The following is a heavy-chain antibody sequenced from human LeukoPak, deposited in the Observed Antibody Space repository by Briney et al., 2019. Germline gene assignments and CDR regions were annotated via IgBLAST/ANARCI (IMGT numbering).Heavy chain of an antibody. CDR2: INHGGST. Sequence: PSETLSLTCAVYGGSFSGYYWSWIRQPPGKGLEWIGEINHGGSTNYNPSLKSRVTISVDTSKNQFSLKLSSVTAADTAVYHCARRYYYGSQWFDPWGQGTLVTVSS. D-gene: IGHD3-10*01. CDR1: GGSFSGYY. J-gene: IGHJ5*02. V-gene: IGHV4-34*01. CDR3: ARRYYYGSQWFDP.